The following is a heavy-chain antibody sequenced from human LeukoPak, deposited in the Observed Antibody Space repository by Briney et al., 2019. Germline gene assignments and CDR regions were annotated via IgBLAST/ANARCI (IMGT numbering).Heavy chain of an antibody. J-gene: IGHJ5*02. CDR2: INPNSGTT. CDR1: GYTFTGYY. V-gene: IGHV1-2*02. D-gene: IGHD2-2*02. CDR3: ARYTPLGNWFDP. Sequence: ASVKVSCKASGYTFTGYYMHWVRQAPGQGLEWMGCINPNSGTTNYVQKFQGRVTMTRDTSISTAYMELRSLRSDDTAVYYCARYTPLGNWFDPWGQGTLVTVSS.